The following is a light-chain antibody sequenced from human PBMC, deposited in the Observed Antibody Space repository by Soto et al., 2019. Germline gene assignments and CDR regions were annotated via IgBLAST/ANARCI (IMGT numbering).Light chain of an antibody. Sequence: EIVWTQSPGTMSLSPGERATLSCRASQSVSSSYLAWYQQKPGQAPRILIFGTSIRATAIPDRFSGSASRTDFTLTISRLEPEDFAVYYWQQYGSSSWTFGQRTQVQIK. J-gene: IGKJ1*01. V-gene: IGKV3-20*01. CDR3: QQYGSSSWT. CDR1: QSVSSSY. CDR2: GTS.